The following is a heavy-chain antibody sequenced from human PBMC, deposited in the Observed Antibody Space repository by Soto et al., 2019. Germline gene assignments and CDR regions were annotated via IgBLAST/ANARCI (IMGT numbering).Heavy chain of an antibody. V-gene: IGHV4-31*03. CDR2: IYYSGST. Sequence: PSETLSLTCTVSGGSISSGGYYWSWIRQHPGKGLEWIGYIYYSGSTYYNPSLKSRVTISVDTSKNQFSLKLSSVTAADTAVYYCARGPFRSGLYYYYMDVWGKGTTVTVSS. CDR3: ARGPFRSGLYYYYMDV. CDR1: GGSISSGGYY. J-gene: IGHJ6*03. D-gene: IGHD1-26*01.